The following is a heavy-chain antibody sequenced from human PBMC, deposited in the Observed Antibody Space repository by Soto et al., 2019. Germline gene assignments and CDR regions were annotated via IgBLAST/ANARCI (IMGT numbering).Heavy chain of an antibody. J-gene: IGHJ3*02. CDR1: GGTFSSYT. CDR2: IIPILGIA. D-gene: IGHD3-22*01. CDR3: ARDLLGLDSSPDAFDI. Sequence: QVQLVQSGAEVKKPGSSVKVSCKASGGTFSSYTISWVRQAPGQGLEWMGRIIPILGIANYAQKFQGRVTITADKSTSTAYMELSSLRYEDTAVYYCARDLLGLDSSPDAFDIWGQGTMVTVSS. V-gene: IGHV1-69*08.